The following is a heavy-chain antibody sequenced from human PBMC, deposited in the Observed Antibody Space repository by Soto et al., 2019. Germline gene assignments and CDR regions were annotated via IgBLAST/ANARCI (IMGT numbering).Heavy chain of an antibody. Sequence: QVQLVESGGGLVKPGGSLRLSCAASGFTFSDYYMSWIRQAPGKGLEWVSYISRSGSTIYYADSVKGRFTISRDNAKNSLYLQMDSLRAEDTAVYFCARKPYSSSWSDYWGQGTLVTVSS. CDR3: ARKPYSSSWSDY. J-gene: IGHJ4*02. CDR2: ISRSGSTI. D-gene: IGHD6-13*01. V-gene: IGHV3-11*01. CDR1: GFTFSDYY.